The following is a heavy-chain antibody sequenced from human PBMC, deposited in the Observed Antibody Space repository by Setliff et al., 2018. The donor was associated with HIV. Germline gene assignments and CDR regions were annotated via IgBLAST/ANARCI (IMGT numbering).Heavy chain of an antibody. J-gene: IGHJ4*02. D-gene: IGHD5-12*01. CDR3: ARDAGYSGYVLDY. Sequence: GASVKVSCKASGGTFSNYPISWVRQAPGQGLEWMGKISPALGTADYAQKFQGRVTITADQSTRTVYMELSSLRSEDTAVYYCARDAGYSGYVLDYWGQGTGVTAPQ. V-gene: IGHV1-69*08. CDR1: GGTFSNYP. CDR2: ISPALGTA.